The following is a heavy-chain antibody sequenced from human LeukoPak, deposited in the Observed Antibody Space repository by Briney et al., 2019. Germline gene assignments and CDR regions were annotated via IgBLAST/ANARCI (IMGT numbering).Heavy chain of an antibody. CDR3: ARGGAPNLADH. D-gene: IGHD2-8*01. V-gene: IGHV3-53*01. CDR2: IYTDDST. Sequence: GGSLRLSCAASGFTVSNKNMSWVRQTPGMGLEWVSIIYTDDSTYYADSVKGRFTISRDISRNALFLEMNNLRADDTAVYYCARGGAPNLADHWGQGTLVTVSS. J-gene: IGHJ5*02. CDR1: GFTVSNKN.